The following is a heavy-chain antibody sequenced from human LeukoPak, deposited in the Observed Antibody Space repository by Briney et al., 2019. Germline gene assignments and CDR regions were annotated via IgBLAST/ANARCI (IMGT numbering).Heavy chain of an antibody. D-gene: IGHD5-24*01. Sequence: GGSLRLSCTASGFTFSNAWMTWVRQAPGKGLEWVGHIKSKTDGGTTDYAAPVKGRFSISRDDSKNTLYLQMSSLKTEDTAMYYCSTRRDGYNPPYYYYYYMDCWGKGTTVTVSS. V-gene: IGHV3-15*01. CDR3: STRRDGYNPPYYYYYYMDC. CDR1: GFTFSNAW. CDR2: IKSKTDGGTT. J-gene: IGHJ6*03.